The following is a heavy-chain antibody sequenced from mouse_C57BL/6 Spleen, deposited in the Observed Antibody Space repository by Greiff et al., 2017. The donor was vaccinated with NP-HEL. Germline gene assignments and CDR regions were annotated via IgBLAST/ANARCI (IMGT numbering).Heavy chain of an antibody. D-gene: IGHD1-1*01. V-gene: IGHV1-55*01. CDR3: ARKSSSYVEDAMDY. Sequence: QVQLQQPGAELVKPGASVKMSCKASGYTFTSYWITWVKQRPGQGLEWIGDIYPGSGSTNYNEKFKSKATLTVDTSSSTAYMQLSSLTSEDSAVYYCARKSSSYVEDAMDYWGQGTSVTVSS. J-gene: IGHJ4*01. CDR1: GYTFTSYW. CDR2: IYPGSGST.